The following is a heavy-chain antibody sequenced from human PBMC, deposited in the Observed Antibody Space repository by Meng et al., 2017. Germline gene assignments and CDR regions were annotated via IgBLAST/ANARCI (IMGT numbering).Heavy chain of an antibody. CDR3: ARDRLRGEFDP. CDR2: SNAGNGNT. CDR1: GYTFTSYA. Sequence: QVTLAQSGAEGKKPGASVKVSCKASGYTFTSYAMHWVRQAPGQRLEWMGWSNAGNGNTKYSQEFQGRVTITRDTSASTAYMELSSLRSDDTTVYYCARDRLRGEFDPWGQGTLVTVSS. V-gene: IGHV1-3*02. D-gene: IGHD3-10*01. J-gene: IGHJ5*02.